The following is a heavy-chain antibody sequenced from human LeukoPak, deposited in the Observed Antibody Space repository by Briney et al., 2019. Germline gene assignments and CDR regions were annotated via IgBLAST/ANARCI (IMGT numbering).Heavy chain of an antibody. CDR2: IRYDGSNK. CDR3: AKDYYYDSSGFP. Sequence: GGSLRLSCVASGFTFSSYGMHWVRQAPGKGLEWVAFIRYDGSNKYYADSVKGRFTISRDNSKNTLYLQMNSLRAEDTAVYYCAKDYYYDSSGFPWGQGTLVTVSS. CDR1: GFTFSSYG. D-gene: IGHD3-22*01. J-gene: IGHJ5*02. V-gene: IGHV3-30*02.